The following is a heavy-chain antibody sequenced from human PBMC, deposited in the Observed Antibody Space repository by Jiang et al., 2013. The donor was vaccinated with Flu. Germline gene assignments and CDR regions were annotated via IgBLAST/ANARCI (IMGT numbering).Heavy chain of an antibody. CDR2: ISGSGTTI. Sequence: VQLVESGGGLVKPGGSLRLSCAASRFTFSDYYMSWIRQAPGKGLEWVSYISGSGTTILYADSVKGRFTISRDNAKNSLSLQMNSLRAEDTAVYFCARVTGDDAFDIWGQGTMVTVSS. CDR1: RFTFSDYY. V-gene: IGHV3-11*01. CDR3: ARVTGDDAFDI. D-gene: IGHD7-27*01. J-gene: IGHJ3*02.